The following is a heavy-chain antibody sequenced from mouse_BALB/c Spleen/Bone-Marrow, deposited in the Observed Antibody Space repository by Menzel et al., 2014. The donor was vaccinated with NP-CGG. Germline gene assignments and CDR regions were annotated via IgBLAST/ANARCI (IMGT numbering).Heavy chain of an antibody. V-gene: IGHV1-82*01. J-gene: IGHJ2*01. CDR3: ARRGGNPSFDY. CDR2: IYPGDGDT. D-gene: IGHD2-1*01. CDR1: GYAFSSSW. Sequence: QVQLQQSGPELVKPGASVKISCKASGYAFSSSWVNWVKQRPGQGLEWIGRIYPGDGDTNYNGKFKGKATLTADKSSSTAYMQLSSLTSVDSAVYFCARRGGNPSFDYWGQGTTLTVSS.